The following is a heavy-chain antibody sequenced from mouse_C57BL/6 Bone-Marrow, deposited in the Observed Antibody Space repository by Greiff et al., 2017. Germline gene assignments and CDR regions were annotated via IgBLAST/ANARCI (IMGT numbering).Heavy chain of an antibody. CDR1: GYAFSSYW. D-gene: IGHD1-1*01. CDR3: ASPFHYYGSSHWYFDV. CDR2: IYPGDGDT. V-gene: IGHV1-80*01. J-gene: IGHJ1*03. Sequence: LVESGAELVKPGASVKISCKASGYAFSSYWMNWVKQRPGKGLEWIGQIYPGDGDTNYNGKFKGKATLTADKSSSTAYMQLSSLTSEDSAVYFCASPFHYYGSSHWYFDVWSTGTTVTVSS.